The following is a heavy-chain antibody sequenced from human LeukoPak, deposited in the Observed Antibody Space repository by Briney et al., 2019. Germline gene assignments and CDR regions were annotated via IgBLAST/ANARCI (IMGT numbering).Heavy chain of an antibody. J-gene: IGHJ4*02. V-gene: IGHV4-39*01. CDR3: ASKDGGGDGYNYVDY. Sequence: SETLSLTCNVSGGPINSNIYYWAWVRQPPGKGLEWIGSIYYSGSTYYNPSLKSRITISVDTFRSQVSLKMRSVTAADTAVYYCASKDGGGDGYNYVDYWGQGTLVTVSS. CDR1: GGPINSNIYY. D-gene: IGHD5-24*01. CDR2: IYYSGST.